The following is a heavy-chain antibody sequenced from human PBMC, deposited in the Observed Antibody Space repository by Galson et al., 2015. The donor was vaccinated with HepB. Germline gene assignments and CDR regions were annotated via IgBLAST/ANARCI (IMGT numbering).Heavy chain of an antibody. Sequence: PALVKPTQTLTLTCTFSGFSLSTSGMCVSWIRQPPGKALEWLARIDWDDDKYYSTSLKTRHTISKDTSKNQVVLTMTNMDPVDTATYYCARIRVDTAMVGAFDIWGQGTMVTVSS. CDR3: ARIRVDTAMVGAFDI. J-gene: IGHJ3*02. CDR1: GFSLSTSGMC. D-gene: IGHD5-18*01. CDR2: IDWDDDK. V-gene: IGHV2-70*11.